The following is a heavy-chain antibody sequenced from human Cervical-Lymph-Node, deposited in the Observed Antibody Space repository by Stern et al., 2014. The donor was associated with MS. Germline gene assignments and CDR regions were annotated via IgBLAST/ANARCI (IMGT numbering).Heavy chain of an antibody. D-gene: IGHD2/OR15-2a*01. CDR2: INAASGDT. Sequence: VQLLESGAEVKKPGASVKISCRASGYTFTAFAIHWIRQAPGQSLEWMGWINAASGDTKYSQSFQGRVTLSSDTSATTAYMELNSLRSEDTAVYFCAREKHTTFFLWGQGTLVSVSS. V-gene: IGHV1-3*01. J-gene: IGHJ4*02. CDR3: AREKHTTFFL. CDR1: GYTFTAFA.